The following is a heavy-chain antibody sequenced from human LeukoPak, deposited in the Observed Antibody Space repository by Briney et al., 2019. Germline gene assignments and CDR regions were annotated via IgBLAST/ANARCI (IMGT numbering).Heavy chain of an antibody. V-gene: IGHV3-74*01. CDR3: ARDFIAAAGNS. CDR2: ISSDGSST. J-gene: IGHJ5*02. Sequence: PGGSLRLSXAASGFTFSSYWMHWVRQAPGKGLVWVSRISSDGSSTSYADSVKGRFTISRDNAKNTLYLQMNSLRAEDTAVYYCARDFIAAAGNSWGQGTLVTVSS. CDR1: GFTFSSYW. D-gene: IGHD6-13*01.